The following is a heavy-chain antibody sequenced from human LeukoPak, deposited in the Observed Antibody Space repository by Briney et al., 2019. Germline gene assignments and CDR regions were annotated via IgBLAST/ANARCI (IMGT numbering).Heavy chain of an antibody. CDR1: GGSISSYY. CDR3: ARVRSGSSWYLNWFDP. V-gene: IGHV4-4*07. CDR2: IYTSGST. D-gene: IGHD6-13*01. Sequence: SETLSLTCTVSGGSISSYYWSWIRQPAGKGLEWIGRIYTSGSTNYNPSLKSRVTISVDTSKNQFSLKLSSVTAADTAVYYCARVRSGSSWYLNWFDPWGQGTLVTVSS. J-gene: IGHJ5*02.